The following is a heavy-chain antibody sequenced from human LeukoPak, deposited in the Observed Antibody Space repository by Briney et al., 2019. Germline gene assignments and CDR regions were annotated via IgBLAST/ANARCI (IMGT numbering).Heavy chain of an antibody. V-gene: IGHV3-21*04. J-gene: IGHJ3*02. Sequence: GGSLRLSCAASGFTFSSYSMNWVRQAPGKGLEWVSSISSSSSYIYYADSVKGRFTISRDNAKNSLYLQMNSLRTEDTALYYCAKDMYSGSSHDAFDIWGEGTMVTVSS. CDR3: AKDMYSGSSHDAFDI. CDR2: ISSSSSYI. D-gene: IGHD1-26*01. CDR1: GFTFSSYS.